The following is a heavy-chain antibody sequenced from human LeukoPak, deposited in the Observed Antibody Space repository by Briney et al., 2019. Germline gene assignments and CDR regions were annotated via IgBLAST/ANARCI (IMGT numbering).Heavy chain of an antibody. CDR3: AKGFSVAATVFDAFDI. D-gene: IGHD2-15*01. CDR1: GFTFSSYA. J-gene: IGHJ3*02. V-gene: IGHV3-23*01. CDR2: ISGSGGRT. Sequence: PGGSLRLSCAASGFTFSSYAMSWVRQAPGKGLEGVSAISGSGGRTYYADSVKGRFTISRDNSKNTLYLQMNSLRAEDTAVYYCAKGFSVAATVFDAFDIWGQGTMVTVSS.